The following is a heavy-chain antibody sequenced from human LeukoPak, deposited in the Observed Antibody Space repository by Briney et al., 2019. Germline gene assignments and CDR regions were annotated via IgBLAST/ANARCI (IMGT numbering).Heavy chain of an antibody. Sequence: ASVKVSYKPSGYTFTSYAIRGVGQAPGQGVEGVGWISLFKGKTKYAQKLQGRVTMTTETSPSTAYMELRSLRSDDTAVYYCARAWSGIVVVSAAIPSHYSMDVWGKGTPVTVSS. D-gene: IGHD2-2*02. CDR2: ISLFKGKT. V-gene: IGHV1-18*01. CDR3: ARAWSGIVVVSAAIPSHYSMDV. CDR1: GYTFTSYA. J-gene: IGHJ6*03.